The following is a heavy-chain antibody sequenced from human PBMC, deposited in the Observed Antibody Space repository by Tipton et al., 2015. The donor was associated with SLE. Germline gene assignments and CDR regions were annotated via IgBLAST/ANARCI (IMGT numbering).Heavy chain of an antibody. CDR1: GDSINSHY. CDR3: ARRGSWWYFDL. V-gene: IGHV4-4*07. J-gene: IGHJ2*01. CDR2: IYPSGSI. D-gene: IGHD1-26*01. Sequence: TLSLTCTVSGDSINSHYWSWIRQPAGKGLQWIGRIYPSGSINYNPSLKSRVTMSVDTSKNQFSLRLNSVTAADTALYYCARRGSWWYFDLWGRGTLVTVSS.